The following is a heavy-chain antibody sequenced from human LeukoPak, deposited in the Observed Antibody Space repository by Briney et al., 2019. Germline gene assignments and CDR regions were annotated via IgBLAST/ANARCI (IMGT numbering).Heavy chain of an antibody. J-gene: IGHJ3*02. CDR3: ARLGTDWNSSGGIHVDVFDI. V-gene: IGHV4-39*01. CDR1: SGSISSGSYY. CDR2: ISYRGST. Sequence: SETLSLTCTVSSGSISSGSYYWGWIRQPPGKGLEWIGTISYRGSTYYNSSLNSRVTISLDTSKNQFFLELSSVTAADTALFYCARLGTDWNSSGGIHVDVFDIWGQGTMVTVSS. D-gene: IGHD1-7*01.